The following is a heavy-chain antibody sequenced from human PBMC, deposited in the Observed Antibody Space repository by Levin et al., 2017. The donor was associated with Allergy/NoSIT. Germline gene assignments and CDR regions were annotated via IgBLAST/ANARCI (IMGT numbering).Heavy chain of an antibody. D-gene: IGHD3-10*01. J-gene: IGHJ1*01. CDR1: SGSFSGHY. CDR2: IKHSGST. Sequence: SETLSLTCAVYSGSFSGHYWSWIRQPPGKGLEWIGEIKHSGSTNYNPSLRSRVTISVDTSKNQFSLKLSSVTAADTAVYYCAREFGSGSYRAFQHWGQGTLVTVSS. V-gene: IGHV4-34*01. CDR3: AREFGSGSYRAFQH.